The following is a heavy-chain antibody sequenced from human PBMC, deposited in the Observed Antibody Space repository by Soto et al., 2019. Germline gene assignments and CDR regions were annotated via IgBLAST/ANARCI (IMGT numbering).Heavy chain of an antibody. J-gene: IGHJ6*02. CDR2: ISSSSSYI. D-gene: IGHD6-13*01. Sequence: GGSLRLSWPPSGFTFSSYSMNWVRQAPGKGLEWVSSISSSSSYIYCADSVKGRFTISRDNAKNSLYLQMNSLRAEDTAVYYCARETRAAAGTYNYYYGMDVWGQGTTVTVSS. CDR1: GFTFSSYS. CDR3: ARETRAAAGTYNYYYGMDV. V-gene: IGHV3-21*01.